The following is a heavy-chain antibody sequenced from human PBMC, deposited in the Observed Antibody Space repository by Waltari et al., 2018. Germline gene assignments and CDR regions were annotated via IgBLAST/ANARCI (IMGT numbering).Heavy chain of an antibody. CDR3: ARDGKSIAAPPLDY. Sequence: EVQLVESGGGLVQPGGSLRLSCAASGFTFSSYSMNWVRQAPGKGLEWVSYISSSSSTIYYADSVKGRFTISRDNAKNSLYLQMNSLRAEDTAVYYCARDGKSIAAPPLDYWGQGTLVTVSS. CDR1: GFTFSSYS. V-gene: IGHV3-48*04. D-gene: IGHD6-6*01. CDR2: ISSSSSTI. J-gene: IGHJ4*02.